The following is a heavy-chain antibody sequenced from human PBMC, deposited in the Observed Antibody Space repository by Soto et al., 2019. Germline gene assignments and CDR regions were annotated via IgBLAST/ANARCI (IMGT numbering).Heavy chain of an antibody. Sequence: ASVKVSCKASGYTFTGYYMHWVRQAPGQGLEWMGWINPNSGGTNYAQKFQGRVTMTRDTPISTAYMELSRLRSDDTAVYYCARDRDCSSTSCYNGMDVWGQGTTVTVSS. D-gene: IGHD2-2*02. CDR1: GYTFTGYY. J-gene: IGHJ6*02. V-gene: IGHV1-2*02. CDR3: ARDRDCSSTSCYNGMDV. CDR2: INPNSGGT.